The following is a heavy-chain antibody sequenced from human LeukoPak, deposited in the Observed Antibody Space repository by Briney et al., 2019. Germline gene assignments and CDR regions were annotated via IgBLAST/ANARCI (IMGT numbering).Heavy chain of an antibody. CDR2: LNSNGGT. CDR1: GGSISGDF. Sequence: SYTLSLTCTVSGGSISGDFWSWVRQPPGKGRVYIGYLNSNGGTNKNPSLQSRVTMSIDTSKNLFSLRLTSVTAADTAIYYCGRLMYFGEVSIDTWGRGTLVTVSS. V-gene: IGHV4-59*07. D-gene: IGHD3-10*01. CDR3: GRLMYFGEVSIDT. J-gene: IGHJ5*02.